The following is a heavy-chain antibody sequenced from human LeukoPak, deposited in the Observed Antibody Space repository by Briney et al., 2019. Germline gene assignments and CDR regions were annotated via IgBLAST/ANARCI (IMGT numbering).Heavy chain of an antibody. J-gene: IGHJ5*02. D-gene: IGHD2-15*01. Sequence: SETLSLTCTVSGGSTSSGGYYWGWIRQHPGKGLEWIGYIYYSGSTYYNPSLKGRVTISVDTSKNQFSLKLSSVAAADTAVYYCARAGYCSGGSCYADGFDPWGQGTLVTVSS. CDR1: GGSTSSGGYY. CDR3: ARAGYCSGGSCYADGFDP. V-gene: IGHV4-31*03. CDR2: IYYSGST.